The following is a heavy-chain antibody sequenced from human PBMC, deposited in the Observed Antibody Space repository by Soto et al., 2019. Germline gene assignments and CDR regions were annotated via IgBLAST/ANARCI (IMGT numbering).Heavy chain of an antibody. J-gene: IGHJ4*02. V-gene: IGHV3-33*01. D-gene: IGHD3-10*01. CDR2: IWYDGSNK. CDR1: GFPFSNYG. Sequence: VQLVESGGGVVQPGRSLRLSCVASGFPFSNYGMHWVRQAPGKGPEWVAVIWYDGSNKEYADSVKGRFTSSRDNSRNSLYLQRKGLRAEDTAVYYCASALETGDYWGQGTLVTVSS. CDR3: ASALETGDY.